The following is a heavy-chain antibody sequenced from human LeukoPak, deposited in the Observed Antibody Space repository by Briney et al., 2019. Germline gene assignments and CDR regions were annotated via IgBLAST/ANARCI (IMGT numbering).Heavy chain of an antibody. CDR2: INPNSGGT. Sequence: ASVKVSCKASGYTLTGYYMHWVRQAPGQGLEWMGWINPNSGGTNYAQKFQGRVTMTRDTSISTAYMELSRLRSDDTAVYYCARGRIGARGCLNYWGQGTLVTVSS. CDR3: ARGRIGARGCLNY. V-gene: IGHV1-2*02. D-gene: IGHD6-6*01. J-gene: IGHJ4*02. CDR1: GYTLTGYY.